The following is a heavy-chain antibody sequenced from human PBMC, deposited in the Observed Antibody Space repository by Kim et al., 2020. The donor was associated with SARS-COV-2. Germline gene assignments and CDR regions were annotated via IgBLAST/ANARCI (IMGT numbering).Heavy chain of an antibody. CDR2: ISYDGSNK. D-gene: IGHD6-13*01. Sequence: GGSLRLSCAASGFTFSSYGMHWVRQAPGKGLEWVAVISYDGSNKYYADSVKGRFTISRDNSKNTLYLQMNSLRAEDTAVYYCAKESPGSSWYSRTWSGYYCDYWGQGTLVTASS. CDR1: GFTFSSYG. V-gene: IGHV3-30*18. CDR3: AKESPGSSWYSRTWSGYYCDY. J-gene: IGHJ4*02.